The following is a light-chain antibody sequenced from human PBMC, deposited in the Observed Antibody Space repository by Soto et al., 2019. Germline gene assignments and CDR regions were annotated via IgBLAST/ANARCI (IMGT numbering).Light chain of an antibody. CDR1: QTISSTY. V-gene: IGKV3-20*01. CDR2: ATS. CDR3: PQYGSSQKT. J-gene: IGKJ1*01. Sequence: EILLTQSPGTLSLSPGDRATLSCRASQTISSTYLAWYQQKPGQAPRLLIYATSTRATGIPDRFSGSGSGTDFTLRISRLEPEDFAVYYCPQYGSSQKTVGHRTKVDIK.